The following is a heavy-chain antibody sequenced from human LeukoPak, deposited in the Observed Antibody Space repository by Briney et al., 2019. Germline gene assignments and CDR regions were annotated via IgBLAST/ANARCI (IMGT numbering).Heavy chain of an antibody. V-gene: IGHV1-2*02. D-gene: IGHD5-12*01. CDR3: ARSGRGYDRRQIEYFQH. CDR2: VNPNSGGT. Sequence: ASVKVSCKASGYTFTGYYMHWVRQAPGQGLEWMGWVNPNSGGTNYAQKFQGRATMTRDTSISTAYMELSRLRSDDTAVYYCARSGRGYDRRQIEYFQHWGQGTLVTVSS. CDR1: GYTFTGYY. J-gene: IGHJ1*01.